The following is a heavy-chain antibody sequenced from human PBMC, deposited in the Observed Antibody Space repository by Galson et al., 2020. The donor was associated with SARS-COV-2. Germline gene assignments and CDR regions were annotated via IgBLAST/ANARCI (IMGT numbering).Heavy chain of an antibody. D-gene: IGHD7-27*01. V-gene: IGHV4-59*01. CDR3: ARGGTWANFDY. Sequence: ASETLSLTCTVSGGSISRYYWSWIRQSPGEGLEWIGYIYYSGSTNYNPSLMSRVTISVDTSKNQFSLKLSSVTAADTAVYYCARGGTWANFDYWGQGTLVTVSS. CDR2: IYYSGST. CDR1: GGSISRYY. J-gene: IGHJ4*02.